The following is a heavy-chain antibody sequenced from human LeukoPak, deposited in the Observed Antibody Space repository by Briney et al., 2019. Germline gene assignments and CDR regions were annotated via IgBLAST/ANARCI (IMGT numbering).Heavy chain of an antibody. D-gene: IGHD3-22*01. V-gene: IGHV1-18*01. CDR1: GYTFTSYG. CDR2: ISTYNGNT. J-gene: IGHJ4*02. Sequence: ASVRVSCKASGYTFTSYGISWVRQAPGQGPEWMGWISTYNGNTNYAQKLQGRVTMTTDKSTSTAYMELSSLRSEDTAVYYCARDQNYDSSGYYYDYWGQGTLVTVSS. CDR3: ARDQNYDSSGYYYDY.